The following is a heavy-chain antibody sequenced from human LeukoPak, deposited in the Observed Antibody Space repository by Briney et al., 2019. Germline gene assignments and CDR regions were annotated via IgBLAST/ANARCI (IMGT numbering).Heavy chain of an antibody. J-gene: IGHJ4*02. CDR3: ARDRENQYFDY. D-gene: IGHD1-14*01. V-gene: IGHV3-23*01. CDR1: GFTFCSYA. CDR2: ISGSGGST. Sequence: GGSLRLSCAASGFTFCSYAMSWVRQAPGKGLEWVSAISGSGGSTYYADSVKGRFTISRDNSRHTLYLQMNSLRAEDTAVYYCARDRENQYFDYWGQGTLVTVSS.